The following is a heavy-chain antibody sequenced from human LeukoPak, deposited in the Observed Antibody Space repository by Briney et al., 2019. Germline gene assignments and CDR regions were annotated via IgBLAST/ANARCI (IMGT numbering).Heavy chain of an antibody. J-gene: IGHJ3*02. V-gene: IGHV3-20*04. CDR1: GFTFDDYG. CDR2: INWNGGST. Sequence: GGSLRLSCAASGFTFDDYGMSWVRQAPGKGLEWVSGINWNGGSTGYADSVKGRFTISRDNAKNSLYLQMNSLRAEDTAVYYCAKDRGYYYGSGSYSGDAFDIWGQGTMVTVSS. CDR3: AKDRGYYYGSGSYSGDAFDI. D-gene: IGHD3-10*01.